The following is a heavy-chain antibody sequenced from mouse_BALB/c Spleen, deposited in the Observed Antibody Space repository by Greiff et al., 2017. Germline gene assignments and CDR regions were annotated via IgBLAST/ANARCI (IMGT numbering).Heavy chain of an antibody. CDR3: GRVLSYWYFDV. V-gene: IGHV3-6*02. CDR2: ISYDGSN. CDR1: GYSITSGYY. J-gene: IGHJ1*01. Sequence: EVQLQESGPGLVKPSQSLSLTCSVTGYSITSGYYWNWIRQFPGNKLEWMGYISYDGSNNYNPSLKNRISITRDTSKNQFFLKLNSVTTEDTATYYCGRVLSYWYFDVWGAGTTVTVSS.